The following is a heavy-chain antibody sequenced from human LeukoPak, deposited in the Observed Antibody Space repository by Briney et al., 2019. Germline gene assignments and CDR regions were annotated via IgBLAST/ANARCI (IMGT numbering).Heavy chain of an antibody. D-gene: IGHD3-10*01. V-gene: IGHV3-33*01. J-gene: IGHJ4*02. CDR3: ARESPGGYFDY. CDR2: IWSDGNNK. Sequence: PGGSLRLSCAASGFTFSNYVMYWVRQAPGKGLEWVALIWSDGNNKHYVDSVKGRFTISRDNSKNTLYLQMNSLRVEDTAVYYCARESPGGYFDYWGQGILVSVSS. CDR1: GFTFSNYV.